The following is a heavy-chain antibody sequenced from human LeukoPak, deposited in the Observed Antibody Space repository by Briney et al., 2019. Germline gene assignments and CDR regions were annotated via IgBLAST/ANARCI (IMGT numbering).Heavy chain of an antibody. Sequence: GGSERLSCAASGFTFSTYWMHWVRQATGQGLEWVSAIGTSGDTYYPDSVKGRFTISRENAKNSLYLQMNSLRAGDTAVYYCATGGAADGYAYHTWGQGTMVRVSS. V-gene: IGHV3-13*01. D-gene: IGHD6-13*01. CDR3: ATGGAADGYAYHT. CDR1: GFTFSTYW. J-gene: IGHJ3*02. CDR2: IGTSGDT.